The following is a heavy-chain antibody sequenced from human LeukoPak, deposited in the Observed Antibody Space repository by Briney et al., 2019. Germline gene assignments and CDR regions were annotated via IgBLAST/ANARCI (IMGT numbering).Heavy chain of an antibody. CDR2: IDWEEDK. V-gene: IGHV2-70*11. D-gene: IGHD6-6*01. J-gene: IGHJ4*01. Sequence: GPTLVKPTQSLPLTCTFYGFSLSTSGMCVSWIREPPGKALEWLARIDWEEDKYYSTPLQPRLTISKDASKNQLALTMTNMDPVDTATYYWARSGCRAARGFDYWGQGTLVTVSS. CDR1: GFSLSTSGMC. CDR3: ARSGCRAARGFDY.